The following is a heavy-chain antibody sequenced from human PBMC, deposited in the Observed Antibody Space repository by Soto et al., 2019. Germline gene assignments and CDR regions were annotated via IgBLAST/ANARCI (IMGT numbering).Heavy chain of an antibody. D-gene: IGHD3-3*01. CDR1: GFTFSSYA. J-gene: IGHJ6*02. Sequence: PXGSLRLSCAAAGFTFSSYAMSWVRQAPGKGLEWVSAISGSGGSTYYADSVKGRFTISRDNSKNTLYLQMNSLRAEDTAVYYCAKDRLHYDFWSGYPLDYYYYGMDVWGQGTTVTVSS. CDR3: AKDRLHYDFWSGYPLDYYYYGMDV. V-gene: IGHV3-23*01. CDR2: ISGSGGST.